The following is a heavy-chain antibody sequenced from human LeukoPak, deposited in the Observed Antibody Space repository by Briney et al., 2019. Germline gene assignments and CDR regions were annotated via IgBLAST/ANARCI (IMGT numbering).Heavy chain of an antibody. V-gene: IGHV4-34*01. J-gene: IGHJ6*02. D-gene: IGHD3-10*01. CDR3: ARGPPSYYYGSGSYSSFYYYYYGMDV. CDR2: TNHSGST. Sequence: SETLSLTCAVYGGSFSGYYWSWIRQPPGKGLEWIGETNHSGSTNYNPSLKSRVTISVDTSKNQFSLKLSSVTAADTAVYYCARGPPSYYYGSGSYSSFYYYYYGMDVWGQGTTVTVSS. CDR1: GGSFSGYY.